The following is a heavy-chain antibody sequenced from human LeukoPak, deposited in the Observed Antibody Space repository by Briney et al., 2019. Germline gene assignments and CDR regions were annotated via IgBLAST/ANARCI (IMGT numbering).Heavy chain of an antibody. Sequence: PGGSLRLSCLASGFTFSDYYMSWVRQAPGKGLEWISYMSSRGYPTYYAESVKGRFTISRDNAKNTLYLQTHNLRTDDTAVYFCARVGIALTSPFDYWGLGTLVAVSS. CDR1: GFTFSDYY. V-gene: IGHV3-11*01. CDR3: ARVGIALTSPFDY. J-gene: IGHJ4*02. D-gene: IGHD1-1*01. CDR2: MSSRGYPT.